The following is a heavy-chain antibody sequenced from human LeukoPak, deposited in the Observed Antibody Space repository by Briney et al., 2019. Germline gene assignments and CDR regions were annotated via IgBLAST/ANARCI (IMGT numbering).Heavy chain of an antibody. Sequence: GGSLRLSCAASGFTFSSYWMSWVRQAPGKGLEWVAFIRYDGSNKYYADSVKGRFTISRDNSKNTLYLQMNSLRAEDTAVYYCAKDPRDHSYGWSWRYFDYWGQGTLVTVSS. J-gene: IGHJ4*02. CDR2: IRYDGSNK. CDR1: GFTFSSYW. CDR3: AKDPRDHSYGWSWRYFDY. D-gene: IGHD5-18*01. V-gene: IGHV3-30*02.